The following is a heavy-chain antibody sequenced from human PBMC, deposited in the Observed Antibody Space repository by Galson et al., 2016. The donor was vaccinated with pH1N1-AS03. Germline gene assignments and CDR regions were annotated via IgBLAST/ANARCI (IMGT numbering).Heavy chain of an antibody. CDR2: IYSSGST. Sequence: ETLSLTCTVSGGSISRYYWSWIRQPAGKGLEWIGRIYSSGSTDYNPSLKSRVTMSVDTSKNQFSLKLTSVTAADTAVYYCAREWFGNLHFDYWGQGTLVTVSS. CDR1: GGSISRYY. D-gene: IGHD3-10*01. CDR3: AREWFGNLHFDY. V-gene: IGHV4-4*07. J-gene: IGHJ4*02.